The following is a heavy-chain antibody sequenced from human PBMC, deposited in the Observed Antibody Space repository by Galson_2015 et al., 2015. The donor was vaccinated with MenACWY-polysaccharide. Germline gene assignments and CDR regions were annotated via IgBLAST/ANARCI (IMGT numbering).Heavy chain of an antibody. CDR1: GFTFGDYG. Sequence: SLRLSCAASGFTFGDYGMIWIRQAPGKGLEWISLIRSKAYGGTPESAASVKGRFTMSRDDSKRIAYLQMNSLNTEETAVYYCTRFSANFNDSSGSFDAFDIRGQGAMVTVAS. CDR3: TRFSANFNDSSGSFDAFDI. CDR2: IRSKAYGGTP. V-gene: IGHV3-49*03. J-gene: IGHJ3*02. D-gene: IGHD3-22*01.